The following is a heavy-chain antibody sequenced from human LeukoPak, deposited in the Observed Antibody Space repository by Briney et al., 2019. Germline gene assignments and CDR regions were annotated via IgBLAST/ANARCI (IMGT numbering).Heavy chain of an antibody. CDR2: MYYSGST. V-gene: IGHV4-59*01. D-gene: IGHD6-13*01. J-gene: IGHJ5*02. Sequence: SETLSLTCTVSGGSIRNYYWSWIRQPPGKGLEWIGYMYYSGSTNYNPSLKSRVTISVDTSKNQFSLKLSSVTAADTAVYYCARDGSSWYGWFDPWGQGTLVTVSS. CDR1: GGSIRNYY. CDR3: ARDGSSWYGWFDP.